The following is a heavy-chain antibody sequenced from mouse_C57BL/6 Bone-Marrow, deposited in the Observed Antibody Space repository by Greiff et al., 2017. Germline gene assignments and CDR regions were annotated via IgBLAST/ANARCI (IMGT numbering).Heavy chain of an antibody. Sequence: HVQLQQSGPELVKPGASVKLSCKASGYAFSSSWMNWVKQRPGKGLEWIGRIYPGDGDTNYNGKFKGKATLTADKSSSTAYMQLRSLTSEDSAVYYCARGIRLFDYWGQGTSLTVSS. CDR3: ARGIRLFDY. CDR1: GYAFSSSW. V-gene: IGHV1-82*01. CDR2: IYPGDGDT. D-gene: IGHD3-2*02. J-gene: IGHJ2*03.